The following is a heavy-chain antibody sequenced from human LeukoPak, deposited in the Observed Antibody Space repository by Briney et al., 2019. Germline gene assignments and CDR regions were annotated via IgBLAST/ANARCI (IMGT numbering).Heavy chain of an antibody. Sequence: SETLSLTCTVSGGSISSYYWGWIRQPPGKGLEWIGSIYYSGSTYYNPSLKSRVTISVDTSKNQFSLKLSSVTAADTAVYYCARHVPVYCGGDCYQSHAFDIWGQGTMVTVSS. J-gene: IGHJ3*02. CDR2: IYYSGST. CDR1: GGSISSYY. CDR3: ARHVPVYCGGDCYQSHAFDI. D-gene: IGHD2-21*02. V-gene: IGHV4-39*01.